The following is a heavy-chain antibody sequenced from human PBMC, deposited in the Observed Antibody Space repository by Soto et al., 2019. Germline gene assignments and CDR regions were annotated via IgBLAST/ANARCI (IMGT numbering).Heavy chain of an antibody. Sequence: ASVKVSCKASGGTFSSYAISWVRQAPGQGLEWMGGIIPIFGTANYAQKFQGRVTITADESTSTAYMELSSLRSEDTAVYYCALGYCSGGSCYSGEYFQNWGQGTLVTVSS. CDR2: IIPIFGTA. D-gene: IGHD2-15*01. J-gene: IGHJ1*01. CDR1: GGTFSSYA. V-gene: IGHV1-69*13. CDR3: ALGYCSGGSCYSGEYFQN.